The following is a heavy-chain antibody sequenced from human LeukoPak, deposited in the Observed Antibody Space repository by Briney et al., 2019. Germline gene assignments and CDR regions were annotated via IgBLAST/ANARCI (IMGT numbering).Heavy chain of an antibody. CDR1: GFTFSSYG. D-gene: IGHD3-10*01. V-gene: IGHV3-30*02. CDR2: IRYEGSNK. Sequence: GGSLRPSCAASGFTFSSYGMHWVRQAPGKGLEWVAFIRYEGSNKYYADSVKGRFTISSDNYKNTLYLQMNSLRADDTAVYCCAKALMVRGVMDYWGQGTLVTVSS. J-gene: IGHJ4*02. CDR3: AKALMVRGVMDY.